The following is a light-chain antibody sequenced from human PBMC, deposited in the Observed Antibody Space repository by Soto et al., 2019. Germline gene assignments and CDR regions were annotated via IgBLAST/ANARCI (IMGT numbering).Light chain of an antibody. Sequence: DIQMTQSPSTLSASVGDRVTITCRASQSIGTWLAWYQQKPGKAPKFLIYDASTLESGVPSRFSGSGSGTEFTLTISSLQPDDFATYYCQQYKSYLLTFDGGTQVEIK. J-gene: IGKJ4*01. CDR1: QSIGTW. V-gene: IGKV1-5*01. CDR3: QQYKSYLLT. CDR2: DAS.